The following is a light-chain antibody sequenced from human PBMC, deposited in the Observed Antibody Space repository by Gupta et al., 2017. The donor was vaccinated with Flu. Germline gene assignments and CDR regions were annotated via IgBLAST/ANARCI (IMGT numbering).Light chain of an antibody. CDR3: QQTYKTPMCS. CDR2: AAS. V-gene: IGKV1-39*01. CDR1: QTVRSF. J-gene: IGKJ2*04. Sequence: DIQMTQSPSSLSAFVGDRVTISCRASQTVRSFLNWYQQKPGRAPKLLIYAASSLQSGVPTRFSGSGYGTEFTLTISSLQPEDFATYYCQQTYKTPMCSFGQGTKLEIK.